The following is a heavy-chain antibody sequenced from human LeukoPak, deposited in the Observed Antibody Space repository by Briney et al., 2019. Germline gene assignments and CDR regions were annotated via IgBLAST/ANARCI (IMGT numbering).Heavy chain of an antibody. D-gene: IGHD4-17*01. CDR1: GFTFSSYA. J-gene: IGHJ6*02. CDR3: ARERYGDYVFPSMDV. V-gene: IGHV3-23*01. CDR2: IVASSRST. Sequence: PGGSLRLSCAASGFTFSSYAMTWVRQAPGKGLEWVSAIVASSRSTYYADSVKGPFTISRDNSKNTLYLQMNSLRAEDTAVYYWARERYGDYVFPSMDVWGQGTTVT.